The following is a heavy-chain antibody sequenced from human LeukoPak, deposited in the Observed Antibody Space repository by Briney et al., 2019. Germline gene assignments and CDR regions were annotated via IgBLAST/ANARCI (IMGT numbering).Heavy chain of an antibody. D-gene: IGHD3-22*01. CDR2: IIPIFGTA. CDR1: GGTFSSYT. J-gene: IGHJ1*01. Sequence: SSVKVSCKASGGTFSSYTISWVRQAPGQGLEWMGGIIPIFGTANYVQKFQGRVTITTDESTSTAYMELSSLRSEDTAVDYCAREADYYDSSGSNEYFQHWGQGTLFTVSS. V-gene: IGHV1-69*05. CDR3: AREADYYDSSGSNEYFQH.